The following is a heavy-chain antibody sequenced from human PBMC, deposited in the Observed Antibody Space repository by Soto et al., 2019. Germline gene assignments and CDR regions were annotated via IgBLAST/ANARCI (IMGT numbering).Heavy chain of an antibody. CDR2: VYYTGST. Sequence: QVQLQESGPGLVQPSQTLSLTCSVSGGSFDSGDYYWHWIRQPPGQFLEYIGYVYYTGSTYYNPSLKIPFTISLDTSENQFSLKLNSVTAADTAVYFCALSSSTSPYYGLDVWGQGTTVTVSS. CDR1: GGSFDSGDYY. J-gene: IGHJ6*02. D-gene: IGHD3-10*01. CDR3: ALSSSTSPYYGLDV. V-gene: IGHV4-30-4*01.